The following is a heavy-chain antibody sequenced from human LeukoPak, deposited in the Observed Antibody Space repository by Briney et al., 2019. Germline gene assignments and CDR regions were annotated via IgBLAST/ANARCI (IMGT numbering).Heavy chain of an antibody. CDR3: AKTGRELELHSGYFDY. V-gene: IGHV3-23*01. CDR1: GFTFRSYA. CDR2: ISGSGGST. D-gene: IGHD1-7*01. Sequence: GGSLRLSCVVSGFTFRSYAMSWVRQAPGKGLEWVSVISGSGGSTYYADSVKGRFTISRDNSKNTLYLQMNSLRAEDTAVYYCAKTGRELELHSGYFDYWGQGTLVTVSS. J-gene: IGHJ4*02.